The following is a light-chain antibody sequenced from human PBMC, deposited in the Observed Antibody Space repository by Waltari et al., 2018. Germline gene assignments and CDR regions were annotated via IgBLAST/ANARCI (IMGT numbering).Light chain of an antibody. CDR1: SSDVGGLVY. CDR2: DVT. Sequence: QPALTQPHSVSGSPVQAVTISSPGTSSDVGGLVYVSLFQQHPGEAPKLIIYDVTTPPSGVPGRFSGSKSGNTASLTISGLQAEDDSDYYCCSYAGFYTYVFGTGTKVTVL. CDR3: CSYAGFYTYV. V-gene: IGLV2-11*01. J-gene: IGLJ1*01.